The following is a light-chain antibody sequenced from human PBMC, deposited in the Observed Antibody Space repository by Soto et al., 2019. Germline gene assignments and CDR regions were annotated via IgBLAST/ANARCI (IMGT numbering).Light chain of an antibody. Sequence: MMMTQSPATLSVSPGDRFPLSCRTSHSVNSHVAWYQQKPGQAPRLLLYGASTRATGIPVRFSGSGFGTEFTLTISSLQSEDFAVYYRQQYKNWPLFGQGKRLEIK. V-gene: IGKV3-15*01. CDR1: HSVNSH. CDR3: QQYKNWPL. J-gene: IGKJ5*01. CDR2: GAS.